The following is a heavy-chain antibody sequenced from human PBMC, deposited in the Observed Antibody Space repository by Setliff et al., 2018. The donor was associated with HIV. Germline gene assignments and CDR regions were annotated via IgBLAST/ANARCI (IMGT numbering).Heavy chain of an antibody. V-gene: IGHV4-39*07. D-gene: IGHD5-18*01. CDR3: ARVFVDTAVLRVLEYYFDS. CDR1: AGSISSSNYY. Sequence: SETLSLTCTVSAGSISSSNYYWGWIRQPPGKGLEWIGSIYYSYSSGSTYYNPSLKSRVTISLVTSKNQFSLRMRSVTAADTAVYYCARVFVDTAVLRVLEYYFDSWGRGTLVTVSS. J-gene: IGHJ4*02. CDR2: IYYSYSSGST.